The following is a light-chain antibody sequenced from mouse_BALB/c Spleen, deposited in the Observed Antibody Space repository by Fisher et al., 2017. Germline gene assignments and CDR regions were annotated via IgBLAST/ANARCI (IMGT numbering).Light chain of an antibody. CDR2: DTS. CDR3: HQRSSYPT. J-gene: IGKJ5*01. Sequence: IVLTQTTALMAASPGEKVTMTCSASSSVSYMYWYQQKPGSSPRLLIYDTSNLASGVPSRFSGSGSGTFYSLTISSVEAEDAATYYCHQRSSYPTFGAGTKLELK. V-gene: IGKV4-55*01. CDR1: SSVSY.